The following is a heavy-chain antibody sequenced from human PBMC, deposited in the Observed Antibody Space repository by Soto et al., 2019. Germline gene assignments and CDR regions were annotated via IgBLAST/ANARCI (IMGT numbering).Heavy chain of an antibody. Sequence: GGSLRLSCAASGFTFSSYAMSWVRQAPGKGLEWVSAISGSGGSTYYADSVKGRFTISRDNSKNTLYLQMNSLRAEDTAVYYCAKDSVAEYYYDSSGYYSYFDYWGQGTLVTVSS. CDR1: GFTFSSYA. D-gene: IGHD3-22*01. V-gene: IGHV3-23*01. CDR3: AKDSVAEYYYDSSGYYSYFDY. CDR2: ISGSGGST. J-gene: IGHJ4*02.